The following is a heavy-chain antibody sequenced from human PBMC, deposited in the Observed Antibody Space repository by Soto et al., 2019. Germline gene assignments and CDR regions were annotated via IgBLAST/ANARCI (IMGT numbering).Heavy chain of an antibody. CDR2: TRSSGRTI. V-gene: IGHV3-48*03. CDR3: ATDRIEGYYYGMGV. J-gene: IGHJ6*02. CDR1: GFIFSSYD. Sequence: VGSLRLSCAASGFIFSSYDMNWVRQAPGKGLEWVSNTRSSGRTIYYADSVKGRFSISRDNAKNSLYLQMNNPRAEDTAIYYCATDRIEGYYYGMGVWGQGTTVTVSS. D-gene: IGHD2-21*01.